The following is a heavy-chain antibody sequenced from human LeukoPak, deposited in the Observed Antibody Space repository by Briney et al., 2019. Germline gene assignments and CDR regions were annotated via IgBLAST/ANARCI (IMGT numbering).Heavy chain of an antibody. D-gene: IGHD3-22*01. CDR3: ARHHDSSGYYIGY. Sequence: SETLSLTCAVSGYSISSGYYWGWSRQPPGKGREWIGSISHSGSTFYNPSLKRRVTISVDTSTNHLCLKLSSVTAADTAVYDCARHHDSSGYYIGYWGQGTLVTVSS. CDR2: ISHSGST. J-gene: IGHJ4*02. V-gene: IGHV4-38-2*01. CDR1: GYSISSGYY.